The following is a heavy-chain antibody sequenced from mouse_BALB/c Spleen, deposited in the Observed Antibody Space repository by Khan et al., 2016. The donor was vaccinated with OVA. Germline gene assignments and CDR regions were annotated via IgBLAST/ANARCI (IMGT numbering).Heavy chain of an antibody. CDR1: GYTFTSYT. Sequence: QVQLQQSGAELARPGASVKMSCKASGYTFTSYTIHWIKKRPGQGLEWIGYINPSNGYTNYNQKFKDKATLTTDKSSTTAYLQLSSLTSDDSAVDKGVSDGANHGNDGWFAYWGEGTLVTVSA. CDR3: VSDGANHGNDGWFAY. D-gene: IGHD2-2*01. J-gene: IGHJ3*01. V-gene: IGHV1-4*01. CDR2: INPSNGYT.